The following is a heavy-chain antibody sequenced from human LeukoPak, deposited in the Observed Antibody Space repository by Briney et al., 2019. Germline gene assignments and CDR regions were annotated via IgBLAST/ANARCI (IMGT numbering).Heavy chain of an antibody. J-gene: IGHJ4*02. V-gene: IGHV4-4*08. D-gene: IGHD6-19*01. CDR2: SGST. CDR3: ATLNSSGWSTG. Sequence: SETLSLTCTVSGGSISSDYWSWIRQPPGKGLEWIGYSGSTNYNPSLKSRVTISVDTSKNHFSLKLSSVTAADTAVYYCATLNSSGWSTGWGQGTLVTVSS. CDR1: GGSISSDY.